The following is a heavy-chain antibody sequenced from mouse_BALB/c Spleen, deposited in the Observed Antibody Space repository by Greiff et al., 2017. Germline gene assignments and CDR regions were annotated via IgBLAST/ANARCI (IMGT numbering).Heavy chain of an antibody. CDR1: GFNIKDTY. CDR2: IDPANGNT. V-gene: IGHV14-3*02. Sequence: EVMLVESGAELVKPGASVKLSCTASGFNIKDTYMHWVKQRPEQGLEWIGRIDPANGNTKYDPKFQGKATITADTSSNTAYLQLSSLTSEDTAVYYCAPTGGYFDVWGAGTTVTVSS. J-gene: IGHJ1*01. CDR3: APTGGYFDV.